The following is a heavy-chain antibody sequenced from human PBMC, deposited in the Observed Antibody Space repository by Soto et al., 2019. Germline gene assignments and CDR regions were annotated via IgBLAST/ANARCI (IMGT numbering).Heavy chain of an antibody. D-gene: IGHD3-16*01. Sequence: QVQLQESGPGLVKPSQTLSLPCTVSGGSTSSDNYWRWIRQPPGKVLGWIGHIYYSGNTDYNPSLKSRLAISIDTSTNQFSLKLSSVTAADTAVYFCAREGGESSDGLYYFDSWGQGSLVTVSS. V-gene: IGHV4-30-4*01. J-gene: IGHJ4*02. CDR2: IYYSGNT. CDR1: GGSTSSDNY. CDR3: AREGGESSDGLYYFDS.